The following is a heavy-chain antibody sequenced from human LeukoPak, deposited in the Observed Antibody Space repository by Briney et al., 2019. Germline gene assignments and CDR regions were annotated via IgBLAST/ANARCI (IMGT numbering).Heavy chain of an antibody. CDR1: GFTFSNAW. Sequence: GGSLRLSCAASGFTFSNAWMSWVRQAPGKGLEWVGRIKSKTDGGTTDYAAPVKGRFTISRDDSKNTLYLQMNSLKTEDTAVYYCTTVIDEAQTWFDPWGQGTLVTVSS. D-gene: IGHD2/OR15-2a*01. J-gene: IGHJ5*02. V-gene: IGHV3-15*01. CDR3: TTVIDEAQTWFDP. CDR2: IKSKTDGGTT.